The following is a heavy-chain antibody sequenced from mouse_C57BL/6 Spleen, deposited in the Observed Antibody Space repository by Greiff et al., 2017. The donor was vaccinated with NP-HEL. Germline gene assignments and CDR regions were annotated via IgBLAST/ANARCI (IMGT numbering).Heavy chain of an antibody. J-gene: IGHJ3*01. CDR3: ARLGDYYGSSPWFAY. Sequence: QVQLKQPGAELVMPGASVKLSCKASGYTFTSYWMHWVKQRPGQGLEWIGEIDPSDSYTNYNQKFKGKSTLTVDKSSSTAYMQLSSLTSEDSAVYYCARLGDYYGSSPWFAYWGQGTLVTVSA. CDR1: GYTFTSYW. D-gene: IGHD1-1*01. CDR2: IDPSDSYT. V-gene: IGHV1-69*01.